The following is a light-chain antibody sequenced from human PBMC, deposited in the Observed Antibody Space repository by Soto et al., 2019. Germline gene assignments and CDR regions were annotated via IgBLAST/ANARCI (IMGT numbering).Light chain of an antibody. CDR1: QGISNY. Sequence: DIQMTQSPSSLSASVGDSVTITCRASQGISNYLAWFQQKPGKAPTSLIYAASSLHSGVPSKFSGSGSGTDFTLTISNLQPEDFATYYCQQYKTYPYTFGPGTKLEIK. V-gene: IGKV1-16*02. J-gene: IGKJ2*01. CDR3: QQYKTYPYT. CDR2: AAS.